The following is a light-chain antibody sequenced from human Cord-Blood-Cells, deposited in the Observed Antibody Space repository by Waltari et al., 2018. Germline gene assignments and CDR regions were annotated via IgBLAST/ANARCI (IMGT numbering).Light chain of an antibody. J-gene: IGLJ3*02. Sequence: ALPQAPSASGTPPQTVTIPCSAGSSTIGRNYVYCYQQRPGTAPKLLIYRNNRGRSGVPDRFSGSKSGTSAPLAISGLRSEDEADYYCAAWDHSLRGVFGGGTKLTVL. V-gene: IGLV1-47*01. CDR1: SSTIGRNY. CDR2: RNN. CDR3: AAWDHSLRGV.